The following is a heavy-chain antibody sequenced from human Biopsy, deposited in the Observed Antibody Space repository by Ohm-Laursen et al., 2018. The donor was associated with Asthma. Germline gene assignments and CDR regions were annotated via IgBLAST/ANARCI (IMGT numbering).Heavy chain of an antibody. J-gene: IGHJ4*02. Sequence: SETLSLTCTVSYGSITSGGYYWTWIRQHPGKGLEWIGFIYYSGSTYYNPSLKSRVSISIDTSKNQSSLKLSSVTAADTAVYHCARAQDYYDSRGYYRSFDYWGQGTLVTVSS. V-gene: IGHV4-31*03. CDR3: ARAQDYYDSRGYYRSFDY. CDR1: YGSITSGGYY. CDR2: IYYSGST. D-gene: IGHD3-22*01.